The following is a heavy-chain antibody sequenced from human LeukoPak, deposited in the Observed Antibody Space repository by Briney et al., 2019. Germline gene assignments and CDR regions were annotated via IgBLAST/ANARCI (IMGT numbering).Heavy chain of an antibody. Sequence: GSLRLSCAASGFTFSSYAMGWVRQPPGKGLEWIGSIFYSGSTYYNPSLNSRVTISIDTSKNQFSLRLSSVTAADTAVYYCARQMNTVTADYWGQGTLVTVSS. CDR2: IFYSGST. D-gene: IGHD4-17*01. CDR1: GFTFSSYA. CDR3: ARQMNTVTADY. V-gene: IGHV4-39*01. J-gene: IGHJ4*02.